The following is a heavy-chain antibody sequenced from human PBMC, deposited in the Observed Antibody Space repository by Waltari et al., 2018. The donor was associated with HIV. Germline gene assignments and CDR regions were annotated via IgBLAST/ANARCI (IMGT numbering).Heavy chain of an antibody. D-gene: IGHD1-26*01. V-gene: IGHV1-3*01. CDR1: GDTFTKDA. J-gene: IGHJ3*02. CDR2: INPDNGYT. CDR3: ARDKPQTQILGVITGAFDI. Sequence: QVQLVQSGAEVKKPGASVKVSCKASGDTFTKDALPWVRQAPGQRPEWMGWINPDNGYTGYSQKFQGRVTITTDTSARTAYMELSSLRSEDTAVYYCARDKPQTQILGVITGAFDIWGQGTEVTVSS.